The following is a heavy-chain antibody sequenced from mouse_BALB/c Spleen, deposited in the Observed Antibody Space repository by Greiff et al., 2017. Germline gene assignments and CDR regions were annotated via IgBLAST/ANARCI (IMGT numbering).Heavy chain of an antibody. D-gene: IGHD2-4*01. CDR1: GYTFTSYW. J-gene: IGHJ4*01. Sequence: LQQPGSELVRPGASVKLSCKASGYTFTSYWMHWVKQRPGQGLEWIGNIYPGSGSTNYDEKFKSKATLTVDTSSSTAYMQLISLTSEDSAVYYCTRGGLRRRMDYWGQGTSVTVSS. CDR3: TRGGLRRRMDY. V-gene: IGHV1S22*01. CDR2: IYPGSGST.